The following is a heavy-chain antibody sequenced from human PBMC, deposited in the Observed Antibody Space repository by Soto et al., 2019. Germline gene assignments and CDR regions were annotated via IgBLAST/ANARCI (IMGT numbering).Heavy chain of an antibody. CDR1: GYTFTSYG. CDR3: ARDHKDSSGYYYYYYGMDV. V-gene: IGHV1-18*01. CDR2: ISAYNGNT. D-gene: IGHD3-22*01. Sequence: QVQLVQSGAEVKKPGASVKVSCKASGYTFTSYGISWVRQAPGQGLEWMGWISAYNGNTNYAQKLQGRVTMTTDTATSTAYMGLRSLSSDDTAVYYCARDHKDSSGYYYYYYGMDVWGQGTTVTVSS. J-gene: IGHJ6*02.